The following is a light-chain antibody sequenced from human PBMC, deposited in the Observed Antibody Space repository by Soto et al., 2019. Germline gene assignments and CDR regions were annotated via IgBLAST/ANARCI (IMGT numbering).Light chain of an antibody. CDR2: GAS. J-gene: IGKJ1*01. CDR1: QTIKSTS. Sequence: EIVLTQSPGTLSLSPGERATLSCRASQTIKSTSLAWYQQRPGQAPSLLIYGASSRATGIPDKFSGSGSGTDFTLTISRLEPEDSAVYYCPQYGSSPRTFGQGTKVDIK. CDR3: PQYGSSPRT. V-gene: IGKV3-20*01.